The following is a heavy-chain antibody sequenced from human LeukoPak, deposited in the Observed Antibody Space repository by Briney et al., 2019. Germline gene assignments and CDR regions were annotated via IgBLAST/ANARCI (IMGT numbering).Heavy chain of an antibody. CDR1: GFTFSNAW. D-gene: IGHD3-10*01. V-gene: IGHV3-15*01. CDR3: TAPGLLWFGELFFDY. J-gene: IGHJ4*02. Sequence: GGPLRLSCAASGFTFSNAWMSWVRQAPGKGLEWVGRIKSKTDGGTTDYAAPVKGRFTISRDDSKNTLYLQMNSLKTEDTAVYYCTAPGLLWFGELFFDYWGQGTLVTVSS. CDR2: IKSKTDGGTT.